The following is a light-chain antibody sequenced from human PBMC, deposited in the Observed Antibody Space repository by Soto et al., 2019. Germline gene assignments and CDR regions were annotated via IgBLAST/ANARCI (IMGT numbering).Light chain of an antibody. J-gene: IGLJ3*02. CDR2: DVS. CDR1: SSAVGDYNF. Sequence: QSALTQPASVSVSPGQSLTLSCTGTSSAVGDYNFVSWYQQPPGKAPKLLIYDVSYRPSGVSSRFSGSKSGSTASLTISGLQAEDAGYYYCSSYRRSSSVVFGGGTKLTVL. V-gene: IGLV2-14*01. CDR3: SSYRRSSSVV.